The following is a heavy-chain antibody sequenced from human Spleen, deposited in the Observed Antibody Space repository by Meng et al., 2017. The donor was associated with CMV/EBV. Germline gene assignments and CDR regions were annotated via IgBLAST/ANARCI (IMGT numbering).Heavy chain of an antibody. CDR3: ARGTGIFDY. D-gene: IGHD7-27*01. CDR1: GYTFTSHG. Sequence: VSCRASGYTFTSHGITWVRQAPGQGLEWMGWISPSIGSTNYAQKLEGRVTMTTDRSTTTAYLELRSLRYDDTAVYFCARGTGIFDYWGQGTLVTVSS. CDR2: ISPSIGST. J-gene: IGHJ4*02. V-gene: IGHV1-18*04.